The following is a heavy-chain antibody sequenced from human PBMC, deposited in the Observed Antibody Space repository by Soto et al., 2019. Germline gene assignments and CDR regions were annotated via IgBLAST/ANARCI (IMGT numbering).Heavy chain of an antibody. Sequence: QVQLVQSGAEVKKPGASVKVSCKASGYSFISYDIDWVRQATGQGLAWMGWMNPNRGSTGYAQKFQGRITMTRNTSITPAYMELTSRRSEDTAVYYCARELRGFDPWGQGTLVTVSS. CDR1: GYSFISYD. D-gene: IGHD1-7*01. CDR2: MNPNRGST. J-gene: IGHJ5*02. V-gene: IGHV1-8*01. CDR3: ARELRGFDP.